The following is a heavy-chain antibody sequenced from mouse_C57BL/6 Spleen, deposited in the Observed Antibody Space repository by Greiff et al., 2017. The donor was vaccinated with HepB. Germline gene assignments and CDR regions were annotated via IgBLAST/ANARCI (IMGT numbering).Heavy chain of an antibody. J-gene: IGHJ4*01. V-gene: IGHV1-69*01. CDR1: GYTFTSYW. CDR3: ASGNYGKVYAMDY. Sequence: QVQLQQPGAELVMPGASVKLSCKASGYTFTSYWMYWVKQRPGQGLEWIGEIDPSDSYTNYNQKFKGKSTLTVDKSSSTAYMQLSSLTSEDSAVYYCASGNYGKVYAMDYWGQGTSVTVSS. CDR2: IDPSDSYT. D-gene: IGHD1-1*01.